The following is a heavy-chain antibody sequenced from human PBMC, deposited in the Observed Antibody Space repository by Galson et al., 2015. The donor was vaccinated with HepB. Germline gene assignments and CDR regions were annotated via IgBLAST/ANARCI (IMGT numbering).Heavy chain of an antibody. D-gene: IGHD2-15*01. CDR1: GFTFSRSG. J-gene: IGHJ4*02. CDR2: IWHDGTNQ. CDR3: AREMGVAAPGVFDY. V-gene: IGHV3-33*01. Sequence: SLRLSCAVSGFTFSRSGMHWVRQAPGKGLEWVALIWHDGTNQYHADSVKGRFTISRDNSKNTLYLQMNSLRVEDTAVYYCAREMGVAAPGVFDYWGQGTLVTVSS.